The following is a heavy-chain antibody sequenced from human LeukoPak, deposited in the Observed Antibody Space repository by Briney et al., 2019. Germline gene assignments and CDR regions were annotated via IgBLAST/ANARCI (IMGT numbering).Heavy chain of an antibody. CDR3: ARMNPQILDAFDI. J-gene: IGHJ3*02. CDR1: GFTFSSYE. CDR2: ISSSGSTI. Sequence: PGGSLRLSCAASGFTFSSYEMSWVRQAPGKGLEWVSYISSSGSTIYYADSVKGRFTISRDNAKNSLYLQMNSLRAEDTAVYYCARMNPQILDAFDIWGQGTMVTVSS. V-gene: IGHV3-48*03. D-gene: IGHD1-14*01.